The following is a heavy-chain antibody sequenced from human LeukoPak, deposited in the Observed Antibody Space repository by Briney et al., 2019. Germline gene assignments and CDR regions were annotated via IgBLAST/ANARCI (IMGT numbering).Heavy chain of an antibody. V-gene: IGHV3-9*01. J-gene: IGHJ4*02. CDR1: GFTFSSYW. D-gene: IGHD5-18*01. CDR2: ISWNSGSI. CDR3: AKDISGYSYGPFDY. Sequence: GGSLRLSCAASGFTFSSYWMHWVRQAPGKGLEWVSGISWNSGSIGYADSVKGRFTISRDNAKNSLYLQMNSLRAEDTALYYCAKDISGYSYGPFDYWGQGTLVTVSS.